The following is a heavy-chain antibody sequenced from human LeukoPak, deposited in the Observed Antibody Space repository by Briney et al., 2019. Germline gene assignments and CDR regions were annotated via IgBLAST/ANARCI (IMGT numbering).Heavy chain of an antibody. J-gene: IGHJ4*02. D-gene: IGHD5-18*01. Sequence: ASVKVSCKASGGTFSSYAISWVRQAPGQGREWMGGIIPIFGTANYAQKFQGRVTITTDESTSTAYMELSSLRSEDTAVYYCARTGYSYGSYYFDYWGQGTLVTVSS. CDR3: ARTGYSYGSYYFDY. V-gene: IGHV1-69*05. CDR1: GGTFSSYA. CDR2: IIPIFGTA.